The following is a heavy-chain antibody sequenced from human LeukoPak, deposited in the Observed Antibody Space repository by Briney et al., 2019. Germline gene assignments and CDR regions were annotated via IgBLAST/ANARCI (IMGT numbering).Heavy chain of an antibody. CDR3: ARAPKFRVVGVSKGPFDP. CDR2: ISPSGTDI. CDR1: GFTFTDTY. Sequence: GGSLRLSCAVSGFTFTDTYMTWIRQAPGKGLESLSYISPSGTDISYADSVKGRFTISRDNAKNSLYLQMNSLRAEDTAVYYCARAPKFRVVGVSKGPFDPWGQGTLVTVSS. V-gene: IGHV3-11*01. J-gene: IGHJ5*02. D-gene: IGHD1-26*01.